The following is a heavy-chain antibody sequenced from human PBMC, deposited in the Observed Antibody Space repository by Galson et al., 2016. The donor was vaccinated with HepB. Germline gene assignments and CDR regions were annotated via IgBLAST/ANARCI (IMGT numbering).Heavy chain of an antibody. CDR3: ARHARPQYSGYDPIGNNFDF. Sequence: QSGAEVKKPGESLKIACKGSGYNFPTYWIGWLRQTPGKGLAWIGIIFPRDSDTRYSPSFEDHVTISAAKHTNTAYLQWSSLRVSDTAMYYCARHARPQYSGYDPIGNNFDFWGQGTLVTVSS. J-gene: IGHJ4*02. V-gene: IGHV5-51*01. D-gene: IGHD5-12*01. CDR2: IFPRDSDT. CDR1: GYNFPTYW.